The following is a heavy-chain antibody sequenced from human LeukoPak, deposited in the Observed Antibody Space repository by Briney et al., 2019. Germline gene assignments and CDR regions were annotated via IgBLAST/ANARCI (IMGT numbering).Heavy chain of an antibody. CDR3: AKDLGSGGLHDY. V-gene: IGHV3-23*01. CDR1: GFTFSSYA. Sequence: GRSLRLSCAASGFTFSSYAMHWVRQAPGKGLEWVSAISGSGGSTYYADSVKGRFTISRDNSKNTLYLQMNSLRAEDTAVYYCAKDLGSGGLHDYWGQGTLVTVSS. CDR2: ISGSGGST. J-gene: IGHJ4*02. D-gene: IGHD6-19*01.